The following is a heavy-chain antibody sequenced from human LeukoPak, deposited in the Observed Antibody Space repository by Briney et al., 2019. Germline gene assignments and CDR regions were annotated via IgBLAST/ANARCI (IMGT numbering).Heavy chain of an antibody. J-gene: IGHJ4*02. CDR3: AGGKLRFPDS. D-gene: IGHD3-16*01. Sequence: PSETLSLTCTVSAGSISSYNWNWIRQPPGKGLEWIGSIYYTGTTNYNPSLQSRVTISLDMSKNQFSLKPSSVTAADTAIYYCAGGKLRFPDSWGQGTLVTVSS. CDR2: IYYTGTT. V-gene: IGHV4-59*01. CDR1: AGSISSYN.